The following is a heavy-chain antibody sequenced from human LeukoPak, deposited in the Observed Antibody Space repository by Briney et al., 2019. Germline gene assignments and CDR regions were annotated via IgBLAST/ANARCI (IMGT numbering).Heavy chain of an antibody. CDR2: IIPILGIA. J-gene: IGHJ6*02. D-gene: IGHD4-11*01. CDR3: ARPSTVGVYYYYGMVV. CDR1: GGTFSSYA. Sequence: ASVKVSCKASGGTFSSYAIGSVRQAPGQGLEWMGRIIPILGIANYAQKFQGRVTITADKSTSTAYMELSNLRSEDTAVYYCARPSTVGVYYYYGMVVWGQGTTVTVSS. V-gene: IGHV1-69*04.